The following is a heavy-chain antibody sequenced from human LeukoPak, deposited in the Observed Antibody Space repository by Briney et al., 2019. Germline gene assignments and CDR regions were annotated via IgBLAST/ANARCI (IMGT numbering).Heavy chain of an antibody. V-gene: IGHV4-61*02. Sequence: PSQTLSLSCSVSGGSMNTGTYYWSWVRQPAGKGLEWIGRISTGRKTEYNPSLKSRVTISVDKSKNQFSLKLSSVTAADTAVYYCASGSTDNWFDPWGQGTLVTVSS. CDR1: GGSMNTGTYY. CDR3: ASGSTDNWFDP. J-gene: IGHJ5*02. D-gene: IGHD1-26*01. CDR2: ISTGRKT.